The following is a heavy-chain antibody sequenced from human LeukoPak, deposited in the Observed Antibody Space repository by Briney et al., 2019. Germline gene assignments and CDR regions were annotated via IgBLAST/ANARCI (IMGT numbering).Heavy chain of an antibody. CDR2: ISGSGGST. D-gene: IGHD6-19*01. CDR3: VSGSSDGWYGRS. CDR1: GFTFSSYA. V-gene: IGHV3-23*01. Sequence: PGGSLRLSCAASGFTFSSYAMSWVRQAPGKGLEWVSAISGSGGSTYYADSVKGRFTTSRDNSRNTLYLQMNSLRADDTAVYYCVSGSSDGWYGRSWGQGTLVTVSS. J-gene: IGHJ4*02.